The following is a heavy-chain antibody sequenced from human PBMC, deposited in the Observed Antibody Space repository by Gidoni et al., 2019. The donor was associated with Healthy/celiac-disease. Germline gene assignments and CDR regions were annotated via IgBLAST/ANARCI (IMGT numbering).Heavy chain of an antibody. Sequence: QVQLVQSGAEVKKPGASVKVSCKASGYSFTSYYMHWVRQAPGQGLEWMGIINPSGGSTSYAQKFQGRVTMTRDTSTSTVYMELSSLRSEDTAVYYCALTSGYNWPFDYWGQGTLVTVSS. J-gene: IGHJ4*02. CDR2: INPSGGST. D-gene: IGHD3-22*01. CDR3: ALTSGYNWPFDY. V-gene: IGHV1-46*01. CDR1: GYSFTSYY.